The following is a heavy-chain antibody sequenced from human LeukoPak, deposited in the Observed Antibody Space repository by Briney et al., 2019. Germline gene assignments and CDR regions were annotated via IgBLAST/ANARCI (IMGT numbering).Heavy chain of an antibody. CDR1: GDSITNSNYY. V-gene: IGHV4-39*01. CDR3: AKSGGYGLIDY. J-gene: IGHJ4*02. CDR2: IYSSGST. Sequence: PSETLSLTCTASGDSITNSNYYWGWIRQPPGKGLEWIGSIYSSGSTYYNASLQSRVTISIETSKNQISLRLNSVTAADTAMYYCAKSGGYGLIDYWGQGTLVTVSS. D-gene: IGHD1-26*01.